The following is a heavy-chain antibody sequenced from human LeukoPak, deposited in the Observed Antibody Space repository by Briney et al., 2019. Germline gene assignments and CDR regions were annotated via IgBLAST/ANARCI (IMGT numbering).Heavy chain of an antibody. CDR2: IKQDGSEK. D-gene: IGHD4-11*01. CDR3: ARCATVTTPTLYYYYYYYMDV. Sequence: GGSLRLSCASSGFTFSGYWMSWVRQARGKGLEWGANIKQDGSEKYYVDSVKGRFTISRDNAKNSLYLQMNSLRAEDTAVYYCARCATVTTPTLYYYYYYYMDVWGKGTTVTVSS. J-gene: IGHJ6*03. V-gene: IGHV3-7*01. CDR1: GFTFSGYW.